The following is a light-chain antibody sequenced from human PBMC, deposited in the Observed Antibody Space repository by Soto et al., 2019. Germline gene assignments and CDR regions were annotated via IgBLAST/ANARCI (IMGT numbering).Light chain of an antibody. Sequence: EIVLTQSPGTLSLSPGDRATLSCRASQSVSSNYLAWYQQKPGQAPRLLIYGASIRATGIPDRFSGSGSGTDSTLTIRSLEPEDFAVYFCHQYGSSPRTFGQRTKVEIK. CDR2: GAS. V-gene: IGKV3-20*01. CDR3: HQYGSSPRT. CDR1: QSVSSNY. J-gene: IGKJ1*01.